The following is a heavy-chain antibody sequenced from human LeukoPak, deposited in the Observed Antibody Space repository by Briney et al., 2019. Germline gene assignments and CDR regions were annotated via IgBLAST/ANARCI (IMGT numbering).Heavy chain of an antibody. D-gene: IGHD6-6*01. V-gene: IGHV5-51*01. Sequence: MSGGSLRLSCAASGFTFTSYWIGWVRQMPGKGLEWMGIIYPGDSDTRYSPSFQGQVTISADKSISTAYLQWSSLKASDTAMYYCARHGDNWAARPGGNDYWGQGTLVTVSS. J-gene: IGHJ4*02. CDR3: ARHGDNWAARPGGNDY. CDR1: GFTFTSYW. CDR2: IYPGDSDT.